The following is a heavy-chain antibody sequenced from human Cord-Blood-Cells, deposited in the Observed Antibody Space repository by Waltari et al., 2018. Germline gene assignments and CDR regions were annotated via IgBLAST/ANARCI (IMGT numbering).Heavy chain of an antibody. CDR1: GGTFSSYA. Sequence: QVQLVQSGAEVKKPGSSVKVSCKASGGTFSSYAISWVRQAPGQGLEWMGGISPILGTANYAQKFQGRVTITADESTSTAYMELSSLRSEDTAVYYCARALSNSWSYYEWGFDYWGQGTLVTVSS. V-gene: IGHV1-69*01. D-gene: IGHD1-26*01. CDR2: ISPILGTA. J-gene: IGHJ4*02. CDR3: ARALSNSWSYYEWGFDY.